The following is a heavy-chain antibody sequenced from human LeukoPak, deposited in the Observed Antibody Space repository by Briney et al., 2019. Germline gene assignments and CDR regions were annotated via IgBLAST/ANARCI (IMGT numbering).Heavy chain of an antibody. Sequence: GGSLRLSCAASGFTFNSYGMHWVRQAPGKGLEWVAVISYDGSNKYYADSVKGRFTISRDNSKNTLYLQMNSLRAEDTAVYYCAKDVYGSGNWGQGTLVTVSS. CDR3: AKDVYGSGN. D-gene: IGHD3-10*01. J-gene: IGHJ4*02. V-gene: IGHV3-30*18. CDR1: GFTFNSYG. CDR2: ISYDGSNK.